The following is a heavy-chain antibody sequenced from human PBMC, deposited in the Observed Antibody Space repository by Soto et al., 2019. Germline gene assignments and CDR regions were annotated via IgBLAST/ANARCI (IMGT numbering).Heavy chain of an antibody. CDR2: IYYTGIV. D-gene: IGHD7-27*01. Sequence: SETLSLTCTVSDGSISTYYWNWIRQSPGQGLEWIGYIYYTGIVNYNPSLKSRVIISVDRSKKQFSLRLRSVTAADTAIYYCARDENWGYVWIDPWSPGTLVTVSS. V-gene: IGHV4-59*01. J-gene: IGHJ5*02. CDR3: ARDENWGYVWIDP. CDR1: DGSISTYY.